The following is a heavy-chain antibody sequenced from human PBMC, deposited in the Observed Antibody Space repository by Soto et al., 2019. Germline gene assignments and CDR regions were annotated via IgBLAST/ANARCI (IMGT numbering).Heavy chain of an antibody. CDR2: IKQDGSEK. V-gene: IGHV3-7*01. D-gene: IGHD4-17*01. Sequence: GGSLRLSCAASGFTFSSYWMSWVRQAPGKGLEWVANIKQDGSEKYYVDSVKGRFTISRDNAKNSLYLQMNSLRAEDTAVYYCASRKSYQYGDYGPRYYYYYMDVWGKGTTVTVSS. J-gene: IGHJ6*03. CDR3: ASRKSYQYGDYGPRYYYYYMDV. CDR1: GFTFSSYW.